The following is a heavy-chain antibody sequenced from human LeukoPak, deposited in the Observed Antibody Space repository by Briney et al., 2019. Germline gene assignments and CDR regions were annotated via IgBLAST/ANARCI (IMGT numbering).Heavy chain of an antibody. Sequence: PSETLSLTCTVSGGSISSYYWSWIRQPPGKGLEWIGYIYYSGNTNHNPSLKSRVTISVDTSKNQFSLKLSSVTAADTAVYYCARDGIRYYYGSEAWGQGTLVTVSS. CDR1: GGSISSYY. D-gene: IGHD3-10*01. V-gene: IGHV4-59*12. J-gene: IGHJ4*02. CDR2: IYYSGNT. CDR3: ARDGIRYYYGSEA.